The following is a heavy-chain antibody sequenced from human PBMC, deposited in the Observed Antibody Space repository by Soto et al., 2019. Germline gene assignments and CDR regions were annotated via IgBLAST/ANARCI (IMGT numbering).Heavy chain of an antibody. CDR1: GYTLTELS. CDR2: FDPEDGET. V-gene: IGHV1-24*01. D-gene: IGHD6-13*01. CDR3: ATVPSSPTPSYYYYGMDV. J-gene: IGHJ6*02. Sequence: QVQLVQSGAEVKKPGASVKVSCKVSGYTLTELSMHWVRQAPGKGLEWMGGFDPEDGETIYAQKFQGRVTMTEDTSTDTAYMELSSLRSEATAVYYCATVPSSPTPSYYYYGMDVWGQGTTVTVSS.